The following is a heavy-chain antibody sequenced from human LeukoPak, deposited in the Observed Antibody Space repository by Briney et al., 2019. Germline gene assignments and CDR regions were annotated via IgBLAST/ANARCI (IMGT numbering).Heavy chain of an antibody. Sequence: ASVKLSCKASGYTFTIYYMHWVRQAPGQGLEGMGVFNPSGGSTSYAQKFPGRVTMTSATSTSKVYMELSNLRSEDTAVYYCAREMRDPFIAAAGTPYDYYYYYGMDVWGQGTTVTVSS. CDR3: AREMRDPFIAAAGTPYDYYYYYGMDV. D-gene: IGHD6-13*01. CDR2: FNPSGGST. V-gene: IGHV1-46*01. CDR1: GYTFTIYY. J-gene: IGHJ6*02.